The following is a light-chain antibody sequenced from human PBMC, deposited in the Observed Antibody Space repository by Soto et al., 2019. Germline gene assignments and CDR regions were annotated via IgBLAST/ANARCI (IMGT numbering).Light chain of an antibody. Sequence: DIQMTQSPSTLSASVGGRVTITCRASQSISSWLAWYQQKPGKAPKLLIYKASNLEGWVPSRFSGSGSGTEFTLTISSLQPDDSATYYCQHYNGYSRAFGQGTKVEIK. CDR2: KAS. CDR3: QHYNGYSRA. V-gene: IGKV1-5*03. J-gene: IGKJ1*01. CDR1: QSISSW.